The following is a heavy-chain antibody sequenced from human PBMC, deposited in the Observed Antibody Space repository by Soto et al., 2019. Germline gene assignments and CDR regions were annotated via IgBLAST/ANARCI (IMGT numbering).Heavy chain of an antibody. CDR1: GGTFSSYA. CDR3: ALRSPKALSASFDY. CDR2: IIPIFGTA. D-gene: IGHD3-10*01. J-gene: IGHJ4*02. Sequence: GASVKVSCKASGGTFSSYAISWVRQAPGQGLEWMGGIIPIFGTANYAQKFQGRVTITADESTSTAYMELSSLRSEDTAVYYCALRSPKALSASFDYWGQGTLVTVSS. V-gene: IGHV1-69*13.